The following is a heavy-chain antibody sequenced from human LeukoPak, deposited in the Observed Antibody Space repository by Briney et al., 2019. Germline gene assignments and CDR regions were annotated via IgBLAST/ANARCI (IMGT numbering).Heavy chain of an antibody. V-gene: IGHV3-20*04. Sequence: GGSLRLSCAASGFTFDDYGMSWVRQAPGKGLEWVSGINWNGGSTGYADSVKGRFTISRDNAKNSLYLQMNSLRAEDTAVYYCARGHIAAAGTGMDVWGKGTTVTISS. CDR3: ARGHIAAAGTGMDV. D-gene: IGHD6-13*01. J-gene: IGHJ6*03. CDR2: INWNGGST. CDR1: GFTFDDYG.